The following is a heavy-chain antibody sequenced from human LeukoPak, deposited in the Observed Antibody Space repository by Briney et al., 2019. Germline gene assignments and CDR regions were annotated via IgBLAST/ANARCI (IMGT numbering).Heavy chain of an antibody. Sequence: GDSLNISCQSSGYIFTTYWIAWVRQLPGKGLEWMGIFNPADSDTRYSPSFQGQVTISADKSISTAYLQWSSLKASDSAMYYCTRREDDTCYSDYWGQGTLVTVSS. CDR2: FNPADSDT. V-gene: IGHV5-51*01. D-gene: IGHD3-9*01. CDR3: TRREDDTCYSDY. CDR1: GYIFTTYW. J-gene: IGHJ4*02.